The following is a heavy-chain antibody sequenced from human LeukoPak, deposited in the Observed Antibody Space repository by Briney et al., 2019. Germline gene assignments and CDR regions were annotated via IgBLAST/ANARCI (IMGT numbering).Heavy chain of an antibody. J-gene: IGHJ5*02. CDR1: GYSFTSYW. V-gene: IGHV5-10-1*01. Sequence: GESLRISCKGSGYSFTSYWISWVRQMPGKGLEWMGRIDPSDSYTTYSPSFQGHVTISADKSISTAYLQWSSLKATDTAMYYCARSMVRGVIIDNRYDPWGQGTLVTVSS. CDR3: ARSMVRGVIIDNRYDP. CDR2: IDPSDSYT. D-gene: IGHD3-10*01.